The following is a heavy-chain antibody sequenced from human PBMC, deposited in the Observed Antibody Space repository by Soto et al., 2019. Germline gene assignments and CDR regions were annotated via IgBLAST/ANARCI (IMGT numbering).Heavy chain of an antibody. D-gene: IGHD3-22*01. CDR2: IYHSGST. V-gene: IGHV4-30-2*01. J-gene: IGHJ2*01. CDR1: GGSISSDGYS. CDR3: ARLIVVVNWYFDL. Sequence: QLQLQESGSRLVKPSQTLSLTCAVSGGSISSDGYSWSWIRQPPGKGLEWIGYIYHSGSTYYNPSLKSRVTISVDRSKNQFPLKLSSVTAADTAVYYCARLIVVVNWYFDLWGRGTLVTVSS.